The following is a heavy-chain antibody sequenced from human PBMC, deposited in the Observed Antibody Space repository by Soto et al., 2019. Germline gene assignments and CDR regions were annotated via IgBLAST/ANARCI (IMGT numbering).Heavy chain of an antibody. D-gene: IGHD2-21*02. CDR3: ARGGHIAVVTDSFDS. CDR1: GYPFNSYC. J-gene: IGHJ4*02. V-gene: IGHV1-46*02. Sequence: ASVNVSCKSSGYPFNSYCLHWVRQAPGEGLEWMGMIHPSGGGSTYAQKFLGRVTMTMDSSTSTVFMELTSLRSADTAVYYCARGGHIAVVTDSFDSWGRG. CDR2: IHPSGGGS.